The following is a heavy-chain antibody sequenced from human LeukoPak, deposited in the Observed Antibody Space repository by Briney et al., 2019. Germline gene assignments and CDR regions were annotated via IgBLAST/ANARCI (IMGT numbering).Heavy chain of an antibody. V-gene: IGHV4-59*08. CDR1: GGSIGSYY. Sequence: ASETLSLTCTVSGGSIGSYYWSWIRQPPGRGLEWIGYIYYSGSTNYNPSLKSRVTISVDTSKNQFSLKLSSVTAADTAVYYCARHADNWNDSGYFDYWGQGTLVTVSS. CDR3: ARHADNWNDSGYFDY. CDR2: IYYSGST. D-gene: IGHD1-20*01. J-gene: IGHJ4*02.